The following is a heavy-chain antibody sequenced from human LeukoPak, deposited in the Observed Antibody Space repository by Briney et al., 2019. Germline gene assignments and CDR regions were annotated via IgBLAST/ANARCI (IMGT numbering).Heavy chain of an antibody. D-gene: IGHD1-26*01. V-gene: IGHV1-69*13. Sequence: ASVKVSCTASGGTFSSYAISWVRQAPGQGLEWMGGIIPIFGTANYAQKFQGRVTITADESTSTAYMELSSLRSEDTAVYYCARWGPSGSYADYWGQGTLVTVSS. J-gene: IGHJ4*02. CDR2: IIPIFGTA. CDR3: ARWGPSGSYADY. CDR1: GGTFSSYA.